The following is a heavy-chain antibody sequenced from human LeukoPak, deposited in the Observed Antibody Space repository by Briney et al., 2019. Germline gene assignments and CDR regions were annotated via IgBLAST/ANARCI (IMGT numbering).Heavy chain of an antibody. Sequence: ASVKVSCKASGYTFTGYYMHWVRQAPGQGLEWMGGINPNSGGTKYAQKFQGRVTMTRDTSISTAYMELSRLRSDDTAVYYCARTPVGESLYDYWGQETLVTVSS. D-gene: IGHD3-10*01. CDR3: ARTPVGESLYDY. CDR2: INPNSGGT. V-gene: IGHV1-2*02. J-gene: IGHJ4*02. CDR1: GYTFTGYY.